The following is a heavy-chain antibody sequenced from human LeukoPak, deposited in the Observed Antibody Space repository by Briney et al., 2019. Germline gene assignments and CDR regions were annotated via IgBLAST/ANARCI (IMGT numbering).Heavy chain of an antibody. CDR3: ARELPPVVTYYFDY. CDR1: GFTLSSFG. CDR2: IWYDGSNK. V-gene: IGHV3-33*01. J-gene: IGHJ4*02. D-gene: IGHD3-22*01. Sequence: GRSLRLSCAASGFTLSSFGMHWVRQAPGKGLEWVAVIWYDGSNKYYADSVKGRLTISRDNSKNTLYLQMNSLRAEDTAVYYCARELPPVVTYYFDYWGQGTLVTVSS.